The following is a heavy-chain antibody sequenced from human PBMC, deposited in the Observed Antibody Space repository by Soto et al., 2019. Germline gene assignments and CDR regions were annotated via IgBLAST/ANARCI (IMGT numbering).Heavy chain of an antibody. Sequence: SETLSLTCAVSGGSFSGFYWSWIRQSSGKGLEWIGEIDHSGITNHNTALKSRATMSVDTSKNQFSLKLRSVTAADTAVYYCARGVSVTLAVQGGAPDKNYFDSWSQGTWVTVS. V-gene: IGHV4-34*04. CDR3: ARGVSVTLAVQGGAPDKNYFDS. CDR2: IDHSGIT. J-gene: IGHJ4*02. CDR1: GGSFSGFY. D-gene: IGHD1-26*01.